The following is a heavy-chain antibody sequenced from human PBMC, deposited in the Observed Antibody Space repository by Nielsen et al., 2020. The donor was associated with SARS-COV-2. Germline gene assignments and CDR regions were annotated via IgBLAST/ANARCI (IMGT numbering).Heavy chain of an antibody. Sequence: GGSLTLSCAASGFSFNTFGMSWVRQPPAKGLAWISTISGTADSTYYADSVKGRFTISRDNSKNTLYLQMNSLRAEDTATYYCARVSGYYWPQDYWGQGTLVTVSS. D-gene: IGHD5-12*01. CDR2: ISGTADST. CDR1: GFSFNTFG. CDR3: ARVSGYYWPQDY. J-gene: IGHJ4*02. V-gene: IGHV3-23*01.